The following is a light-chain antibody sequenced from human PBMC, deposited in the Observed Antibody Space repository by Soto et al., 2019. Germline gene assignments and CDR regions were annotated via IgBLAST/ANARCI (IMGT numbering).Light chain of an antibody. CDR1: QSLLHYNGFNY. CDR3: MQSLQSPRT. Sequence: VMTQSPLSLPVTPGEPASISCRSSQSLLHYNGFNYLDWYLQKPGQSPQLLIYLGSNRASGVPDRFRGSGSGTDFALKISRVEAEDVGVYYCMQSLQSPRTFGQGTNLEIK. V-gene: IGKV2-28*01. J-gene: IGKJ2*02. CDR2: LGS.